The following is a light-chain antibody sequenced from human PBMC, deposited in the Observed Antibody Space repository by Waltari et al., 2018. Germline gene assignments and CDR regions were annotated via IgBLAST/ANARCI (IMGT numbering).Light chain of an antibody. V-gene: IGKV1-39*01. Sequence: DIQMTQSPSSLSASVGDRVTITCRPSQTINKYLNWYQQKPGKAPKLLIAALSSLQSGVPSRFSGSGSGTDFTLTISSLQPEDFATYYCQQSESLPLTFGGGTKVEIK. CDR2: ALS. CDR1: QTINKY. CDR3: QQSESLPLT. J-gene: IGKJ4*01.